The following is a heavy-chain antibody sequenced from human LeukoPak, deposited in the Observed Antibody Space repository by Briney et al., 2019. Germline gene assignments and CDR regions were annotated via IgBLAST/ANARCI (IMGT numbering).Heavy chain of an antibody. D-gene: IGHD2-15*01. CDR1: GTSFSGYY. J-gene: IGHJ4*02. V-gene: IGHV4-34*01. CDR3: ARGQYCDLIRCYSAGRNFDQ. CDR2: ISHSGSI. Sequence: SETLSLTCAVHGTSFSGYYWSWIRQTPGKGLQWIGEISHSGSINYTPSLKSRVTISVVTSKNQFSLEFNSLTAADTAIYYCARGQYCDLIRCYSAGRNFDQWGQGTLVTVSS.